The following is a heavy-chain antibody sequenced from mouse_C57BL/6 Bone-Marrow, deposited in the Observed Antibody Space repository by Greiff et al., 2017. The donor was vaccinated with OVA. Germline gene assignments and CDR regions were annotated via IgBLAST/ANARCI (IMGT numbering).Heavy chain of an antibody. CDR2: IWRGGST. D-gene: IGHD1-1*01. Sequence: QVQLQQSGPGLVQPSQSLSITCTVSGFSLTSYGVHWVRQSPGKGLEWLGVIWRGGSTDYNAAFMSRLSITKDNSKSQVFFKMNSLQADDTAIYYYAKSRYNYYGSSADYAMDYWGQGTSVTVSS. CDR1: GFSLTSYG. CDR3: AKSRYNYYGSSADYAMDY. J-gene: IGHJ4*01. V-gene: IGHV2-5*01.